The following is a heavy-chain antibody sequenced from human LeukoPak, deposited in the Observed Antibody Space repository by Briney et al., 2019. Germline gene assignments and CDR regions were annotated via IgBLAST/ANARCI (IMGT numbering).Heavy chain of an antibody. CDR3: ARRVSFGYSYAY. CDR2: FYPGDSDT. V-gene: IGHV5-51*01. D-gene: IGHD5-18*01. CDR1: GYSFSNYW. J-gene: IGHJ4*02. Sequence: GESLKISCKGSGYSFSNYWIAWVRQMPGKGLEWLGIFYPGDSDTTYSPSFQGQVTISADKSISTAYLQWSSLKASDTAMYYCARRVSFGYSYAYWGQGTLVTVSS.